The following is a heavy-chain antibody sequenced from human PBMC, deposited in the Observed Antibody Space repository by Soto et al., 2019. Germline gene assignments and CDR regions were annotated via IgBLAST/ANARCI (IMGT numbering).Heavy chain of an antibody. D-gene: IGHD6-13*01. CDR3: ARDEGIAAAGPPFY. V-gene: IGHV3-33*01. J-gene: IGHJ4*02. CDR2: IWYDGSNK. CDR1: GFTFSSYG. Sequence: QVQLVESGGGVVQPGRSLRLSCAASGFTFSSYGMHWVRQAPGKGLEWVAVIWYDGSNKYYADSVKGRFTISRDNYKNTLYLQMTSLRAEDTAVYYCARDEGIAAAGPPFYWGQGTLVTVSS.